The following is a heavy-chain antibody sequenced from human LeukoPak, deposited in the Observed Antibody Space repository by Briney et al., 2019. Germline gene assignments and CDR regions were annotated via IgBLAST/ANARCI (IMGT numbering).Heavy chain of an antibody. Sequence: PGGSLRLSCTASGFIFSNYAMTWVRQAPGKGLEWVSAISGSGGSTYYADSVKGRFTISRDNSKNTLYLQMNSLRAEDTAVYYCAKDPTLSGSYYDGDYWGQGTLVTVSS. D-gene: IGHD1-26*01. J-gene: IGHJ4*02. CDR1: GFIFSNYA. CDR2: ISGSGGST. CDR3: AKDPTLSGSYYDGDY. V-gene: IGHV3-23*01.